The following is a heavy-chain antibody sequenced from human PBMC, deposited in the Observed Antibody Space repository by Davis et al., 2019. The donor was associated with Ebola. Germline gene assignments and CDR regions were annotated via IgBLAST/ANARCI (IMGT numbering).Heavy chain of an antibody. CDR2: ISWNSGSI. Sequence: GGSLRLSCAASGFTFDAYAMHWVRHAPGKGLEWVSGISWNSGSIGYADSVKGRFTISRDNAKNSLYLQMNSLRAEDTALYYCAKDSSSSGNYYYGMDVWGKGTTITVSS. D-gene: IGHD6-13*01. CDR3: AKDSSSSGNYYYGMDV. J-gene: IGHJ6*04. V-gene: IGHV3-9*01. CDR1: GFTFDAYA.